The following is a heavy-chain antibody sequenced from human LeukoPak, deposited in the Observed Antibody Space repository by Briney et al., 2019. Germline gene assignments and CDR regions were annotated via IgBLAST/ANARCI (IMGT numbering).Heavy chain of an antibody. CDR2: IYSCGST. CDR3: ARSPGTSCPYSLYYYYMDV. Sequence: PGGSLRLSCAASGFTVSSNYMSWVRQAPGKGLEWVSVIYSCGSTYYADSVKGRFTISRDNSKNTLYLQMNSLRAEDTAVYYCARSPGTSCPYSLYYYYMDVWGKGTTVTVSS. D-gene: IGHD2-2*01. J-gene: IGHJ6*03. V-gene: IGHV3-66*01. CDR1: GFTVSSNY.